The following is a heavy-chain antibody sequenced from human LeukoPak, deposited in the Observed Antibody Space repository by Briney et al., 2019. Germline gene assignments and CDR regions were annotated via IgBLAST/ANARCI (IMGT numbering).Heavy chain of an antibody. CDR1: GFTFSTYA. V-gene: IGHV3-23*01. J-gene: IGHJ6*03. CDR3: TKDSGGTYFYYYYYMDV. Sequence: PGGSLRLSCAVSGFTFSTYAMSWVRQAPGKGLEWVSAISAGGATIYYADSVKGRFTISRDNSKNTLYLQINSLRAEDTAVYYCTKDSGGTYFYYYYYMDVWGKGTTVTVSS. CDR2: ISAGGATI. D-gene: IGHD1-26*01.